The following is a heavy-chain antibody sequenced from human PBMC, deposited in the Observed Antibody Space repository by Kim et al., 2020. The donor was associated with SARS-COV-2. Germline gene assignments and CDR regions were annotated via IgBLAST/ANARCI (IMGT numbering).Heavy chain of an antibody. CDR2: ISSTGNNI. V-gene: IGHV3-43*01. D-gene: IGHD2-21*01. CDR1: GFSSDDFS. CDR3: AKDFRHCAGDCFAY. J-gene: IGHJ4*02. Sequence: GGSLRLSCEGSGFSSDDFSLHWIRQTPGRSLEWVSLISSTGNNIFCGNSVRGRFTTSKDSVKNVLYLQMDSLKIEDTGIYYCAKDFRHCAGDCFAYWGQGALVTVS.